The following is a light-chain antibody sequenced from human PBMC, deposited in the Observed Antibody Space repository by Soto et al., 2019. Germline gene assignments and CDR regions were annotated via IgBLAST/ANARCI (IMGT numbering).Light chain of an antibody. V-gene: IGKV3-20*01. CDR3: QQGYT. CDR1: QSLAARY. CDR2: GAS. Sequence: EIVLTQSPGTLSLSPGERATLSCRASQSLAARYLAWYQHKPGQAPRLLIYGASSRATDIPDRFGGSGSGTDFTLTITRLEPEEYAVYFCQQGYTFGPGTKVDLK. J-gene: IGKJ3*01.